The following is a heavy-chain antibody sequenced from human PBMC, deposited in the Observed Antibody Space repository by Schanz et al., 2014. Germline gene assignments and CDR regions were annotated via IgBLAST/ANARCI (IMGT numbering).Heavy chain of an antibody. CDR3: TRGSGSRSYGWYYDS. CDR2: INSDGSSA. V-gene: IGHV3-74*01. Sequence: VQLVESGGGVVHPGGSLRLSCAASGFTFSSYWMHWVRQAPGKGLVWISRINSDGSSASYADSVKGRFTISRDNAKNTLYLQMNSVRAEDSAVYYCTRGSGSRSYGWYYDSWGQGTLVTVSS. J-gene: IGHJ4*02. CDR1: GFTFSSYW. D-gene: IGHD3-10*01.